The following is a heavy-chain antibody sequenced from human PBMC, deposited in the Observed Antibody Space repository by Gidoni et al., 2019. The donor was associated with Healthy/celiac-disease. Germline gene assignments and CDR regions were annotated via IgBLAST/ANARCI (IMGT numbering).Heavy chain of an antibody. J-gene: IGHJ5*02. D-gene: IGHD2-2*01. Sequence: EVQLVESGGGLVKPGGSLRLSCAASGFTFSNAWMSWVRQAPGKGLEWVCRIKSKTDGGTTDYAAPVKGRFTISRDDSENTLYLQMNSLKTEDTAVYYCSTQYEAKPWGQGTLVTVSS. CDR3: STQYEAKP. V-gene: IGHV3-15*01. CDR1: GFTFSNAW. CDR2: IKSKTDGGTT.